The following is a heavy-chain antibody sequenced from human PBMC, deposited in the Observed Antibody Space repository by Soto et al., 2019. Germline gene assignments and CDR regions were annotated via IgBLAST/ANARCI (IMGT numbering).Heavy chain of an antibody. CDR2: IYHSRGT. Sequence: LSETLSLTCAVSGYSISNNNWWGWIRQPPGKGLEWIGCIYHSRGTFYNPSLQSRVTMSVDTSKNQFSLNLRSVSVVDTAVYYCARCLGSISAQNGAYWFDPWGPGTLVTVSS. V-gene: IGHV4-28*01. J-gene: IGHJ5*02. CDR3: ARCLGSISAQNGAYWFDP. CDR1: GYSISNNNW. D-gene: IGHD6-6*01.